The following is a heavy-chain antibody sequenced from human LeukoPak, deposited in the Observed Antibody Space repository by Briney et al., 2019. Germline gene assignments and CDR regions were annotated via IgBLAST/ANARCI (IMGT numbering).Heavy chain of an antibody. CDR1: GYTFTSYG. V-gene: IGHV1-18*01. D-gene: IGHD5-18*01. Sequence: ASEKVSCKASGYTFTSYGISWVRQAPGQGLEWIGWISAYNGNTNYAQKLQGRVTMTTDTSTSTAYMELRSLRSDDTAVYYCAREADSYGYGPNDYWGQGTLVTVSS. J-gene: IGHJ4*02. CDR3: AREADSYGYGPNDY. CDR2: ISAYNGNT.